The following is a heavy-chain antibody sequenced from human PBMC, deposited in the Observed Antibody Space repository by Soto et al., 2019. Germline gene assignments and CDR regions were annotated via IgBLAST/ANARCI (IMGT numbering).Heavy chain of an antibody. CDR2: IYYSGST. V-gene: IGHV4-59*08. Sequence: SETLSHTCTVSGGSISSYYWSWIRQPPGKGLEWIGYIYYSGSTNYNPSLKSRVTISVDTSKNQFSLKLSSVTAADTAVYYCARQQGSNYCMDVWGKGTTVTVSS. D-gene: IGHD3-10*01. CDR1: GGSISSYY. J-gene: IGHJ6*03. CDR3: ARQQGSNYCMDV.